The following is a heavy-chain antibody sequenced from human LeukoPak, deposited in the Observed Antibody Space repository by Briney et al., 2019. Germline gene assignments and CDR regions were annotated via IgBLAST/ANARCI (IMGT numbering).Heavy chain of an antibody. Sequence: SQTLSLTCAISGDSFSSNSAAWNWIRQSPSRGLEWLGRTYYRSRGYNDYAVSVKSRITVNPDTYKNQFSLHLNSVTPDDTAVYYCARSADGTLDYWGQGTLVTVSS. V-gene: IGHV6-1*01. J-gene: IGHJ4*02. D-gene: IGHD6-13*01. CDR2: TYYRSRGYN. CDR1: GDSFSSNSAA. CDR3: ARSADGTLDY.